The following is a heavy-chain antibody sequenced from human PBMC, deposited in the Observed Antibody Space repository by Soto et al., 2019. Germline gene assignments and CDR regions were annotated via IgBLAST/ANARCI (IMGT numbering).Heavy chain of an antibody. J-gene: IGHJ6*02. CDR1: GFTFSSYA. D-gene: IGHD1-7*01. V-gene: IGHV3-23*01. CDR2: ISGSGGST. Sequence: GGSLRLSCAASGFTFSSYAMSWVRQAPGKGLEWVSAISGSGGSTYYADSVKGRFTISRDNSKNTLYLQMNSLRAEDTAVYYCAKAQRPYNWNSGGGSEWCMDAWGQGTTVTVSS. CDR3: AKAQRPYNWNSGGGSEWCMDA.